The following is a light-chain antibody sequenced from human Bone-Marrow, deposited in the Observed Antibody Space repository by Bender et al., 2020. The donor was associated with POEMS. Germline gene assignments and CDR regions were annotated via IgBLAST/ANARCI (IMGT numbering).Light chain of an antibody. CDR3: SSYSTSSTYV. J-gene: IGLJ3*02. CDR1: SSNTGSGYD. Sequence: QSVLTQPPSVSGAPGQRVTISCTGSSSNTGSGYDINWYQHLPGTAPKLLIYGYNNRPSGVSNRFSGSKSGNTASLTISGLQAEDEADYYCSSYSTSSTYVFGGGTKVTVL. CDR2: GYN. V-gene: IGLV1-40*01.